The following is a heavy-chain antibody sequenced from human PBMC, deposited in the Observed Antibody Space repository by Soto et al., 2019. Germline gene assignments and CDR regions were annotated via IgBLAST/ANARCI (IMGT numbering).Heavy chain of an antibody. V-gene: IGHV2-5*02. CDR2: IYWDDDK. Sequence: QITLNESGPTPVKPRQTLTLTCTFSGFSLTTSGVGVGWIRQSPGKAPEWLALIYWDDDKRYSPSLKSRLTLTKHTSKHQLILTMADLHPADTATHYSAHRALRTAFGLVTTTAIYFDFWGQGTPVAASS. CDR1: GFSLTTSGVG. J-gene: IGHJ4*02. D-gene: IGHD3-3*01. CDR3: AHRALRTAFGLVTTTAIYFDF.